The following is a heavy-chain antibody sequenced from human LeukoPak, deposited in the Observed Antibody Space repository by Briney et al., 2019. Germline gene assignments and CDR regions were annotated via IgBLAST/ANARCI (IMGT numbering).Heavy chain of an antibody. CDR1: GFTVSNNY. Sequence: GGSLRLSCAASGFTVSNNYMTWVRQAPGKGLEWVSVIYSGGSTYYADSVKGRFTISRDSSKNTLYLQMNRLRAEDTAVYYCARRLYDSSGYYHGPFDYWGQGTLVTVSS. V-gene: IGHV3-66*01. J-gene: IGHJ4*02. D-gene: IGHD3-22*01. CDR2: IYSGGST. CDR3: ARRLYDSSGYYHGPFDY.